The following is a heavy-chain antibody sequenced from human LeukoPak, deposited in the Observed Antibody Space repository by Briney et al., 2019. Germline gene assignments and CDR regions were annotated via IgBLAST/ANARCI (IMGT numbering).Heavy chain of an antibody. CDR1: GYTFTSYA. CDR3: AREDGYLPLDY. V-gene: IGHV7-4-1*02. CDR2: INTNTGNL. D-gene: IGHD5-18*01. J-gene: IGHJ4*02. Sequence: ASVKVSCKASGYTFTSYAMNWVRQAPEQGLEWMGWINTNTGNLTYAQGFTGRFVFSLDTSVSTAYLQISSLKAEDTAVYYCAREDGYLPLDYWGQGTLVTVSS.